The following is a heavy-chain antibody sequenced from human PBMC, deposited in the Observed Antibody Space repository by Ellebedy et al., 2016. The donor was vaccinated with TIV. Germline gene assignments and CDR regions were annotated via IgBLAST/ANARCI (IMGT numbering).Heavy chain of an antibody. V-gene: IGHV1-18*04. Sequence: ASVKVSXXASGYTFTGYYMHWVRQAPGQGLEWMGWISAYNGNTNYAQKLQGRVTMTTDTSTSTAYMELRSLRSDDTAVYYCARYSSSFGNYYYYGMDVWGQGTTVTVSS. CDR2: ISAYNGNT. D-gene: IGHD6-6*01. CDR3: ARYSSSFGNYYYYGMDV. J-gene: IGHJ6*02. CDR1: GYTFTGYY.